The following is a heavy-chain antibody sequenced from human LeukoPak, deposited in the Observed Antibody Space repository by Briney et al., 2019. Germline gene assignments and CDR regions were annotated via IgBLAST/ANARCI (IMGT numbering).Heavy chain of an antibody. CDR2: ISGSGSMI. Sequence: GGSLRLSCAGSGFMFTNYEMNWVRQAPGKGLEWVSYISGSGSMILYADSVKGRFTVSRDNAKDTLYLQMSSLTTEDTAVYYCARGARPGTFFVFWGQGALVTVSS. V-gene: IGHV3-48*03. CDR1: GFMFTNYE. J-gene: IGHJ4*02. CDR3: ARGARPGTFFVF. D-gene: IGHD1-26*01.